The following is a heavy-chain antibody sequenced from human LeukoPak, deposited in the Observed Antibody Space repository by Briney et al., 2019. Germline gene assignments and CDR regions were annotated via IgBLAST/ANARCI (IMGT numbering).Heavy chain of an antibody. CDR2: ISYDGSNK. CDR1: GFTFSSYA. V-gene: IGHV3-30*01. J-gene: IGHJ5*02. CDR3: ARDREYQLLFWFDP. Sequence: GGSLRLSCAASGFTFSSYAMHWVRQAPGKGLEWVAVISYDGSNKYYADSVKGRFTISRDNSKNTLYLQMNSLRAEDTAVYYCARDREYQLLFWFDPWGQGTPVTVSS. D-gene: IGHD2-2*01.